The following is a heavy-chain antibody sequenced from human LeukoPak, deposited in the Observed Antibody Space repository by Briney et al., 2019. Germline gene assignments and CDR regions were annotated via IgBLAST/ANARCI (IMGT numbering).Heavy chain of an antibody. V-gene: IGHV1-46*01. J-gene: IGHJ4*02. CDR3: ARDPVTTVVTWPGYYFDY. CDR1: GYTFTSYY. Sequence: ASVKVSCKASGYTFTSYYMHWVRQAPGQGLEWMGIINPSGGSTSYAQKFQGRVTMTRDTSTSTVYMELSSLRSEDTAVYYCARDPVTTVVTWPGYYFDYWGQGTLVTVSS. CDR2: INPSGGST. D-gene: IGHD4-23*01.